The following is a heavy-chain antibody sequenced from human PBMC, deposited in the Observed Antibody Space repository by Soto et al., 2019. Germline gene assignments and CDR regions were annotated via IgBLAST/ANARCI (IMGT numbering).Heavy chain of an antibody. Sequence: QVQLVQSGAEVKKPGSSLKVSCTASGGTLNNYAISWLRQAPGQGLEWMGGIITAFGPAIYAQKFQGRVTITGDESTQTAHIDLSSLRSDDTAVYYCAAGGSWARLDNWCQGTLVTVS. CDR1: GGTLNNYA. D-gene: IGHD6-13*01. CDR3: AAGGSWARLDN. V-gene: IGHV1-69*01. CDR2: IITAFGPA. J-gene: IGHJ4*02.